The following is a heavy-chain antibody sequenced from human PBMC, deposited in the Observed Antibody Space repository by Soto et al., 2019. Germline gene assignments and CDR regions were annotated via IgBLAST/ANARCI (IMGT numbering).Heavy chain of an antibody. CDR1: GGSIGTYY. CDR2: SYYNGSA. J-gene: IGHJ5*02. D-gene: IGHD3-3*01. CDR3: ARGPLFKFFGVLRWFDP. Sequence: PSETLSLTCTVSGGSIGTYYWSWIRHCPHPGLEWFGNSYYNGSANYNPSLRSQVTISMDTYRNQFSLQLRSVTAADTAVSYCARGPLFKFFGVLRWFDPWGQGILVTVSS. V-gene: IGHV4-59*01.